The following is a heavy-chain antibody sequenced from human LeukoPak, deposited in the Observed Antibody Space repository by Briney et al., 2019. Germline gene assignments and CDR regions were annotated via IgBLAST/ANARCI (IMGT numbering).Heavy chain of an antibody. Sequence: GESLKNSCKGSGYSFTSYWIGWVRQMPGKGLEWMGIIYPGDSDTRYSPSFQGQVTISADKSISTAYLQWSSLKASDTAMYYCATYYYDSSGYLPYAFDIWGQGTMVTVSS. V-gene: IGHV5-51*01. CDR1: GYSFTSYW. D-gene: IGHD3-22*01. J-gene: IGHJ3*02. CDR2: IYPGDSDT. CDR3: ATYYYDSSGYLPYAFDI.